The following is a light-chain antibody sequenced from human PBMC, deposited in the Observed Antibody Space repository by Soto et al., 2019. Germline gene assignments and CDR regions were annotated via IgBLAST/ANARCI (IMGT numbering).Light chain of an antibody. Sequence: DIQMTQSPSSVSASVGDRVTITCRASQDISNYLAWYQQKPGKAPNLLIYTASSLQSGVPSKFSGSGSGTDFTLTVSSLQPEDVATYYCQHTNCVPLTFGGGTKVEIK. V-gene: IGKV1-12*01. CDR3: QHTNCVPLT. CDR1: QDISNY. J-gene: IGKJ4*01. CDR2: TAS.